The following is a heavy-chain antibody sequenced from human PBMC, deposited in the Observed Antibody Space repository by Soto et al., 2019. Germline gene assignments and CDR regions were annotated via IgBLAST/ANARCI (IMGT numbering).Heavy chain of an antibody. CDR1: GFTFSSYA. CDR3: AKDLSPQRGKSGPKLAPDY. J-gene: IGHJ4*02. CDR2: ISGSGGST. D-gene: IGHD1-1*01. V-gene: IGHV3-23*01. Sequence: PGGSLRLSCAASGFTFSSYAMSWVRQAPGKGLEWVSAISGSGGSTYYADSVKGRFTIPRDNSKNTLYLQMNSLRAEDTAVYYCAKDLSPQRGKSGPKLAPDYWGQGTLVTVSS.